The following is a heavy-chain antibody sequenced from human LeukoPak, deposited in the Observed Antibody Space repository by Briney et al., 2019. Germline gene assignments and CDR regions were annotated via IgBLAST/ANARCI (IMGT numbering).Heavy chain of an antibody. CDR1: GFTFSDYY. Sequence: GGSLRLSCAVSGFTFSDYYMSWIRQAPGKGLEWVSYISSSGSTIYYADSVKGRFTISRDNAKNSLYLQMNSLRAEDTAVYYCARASNYYYYMDVWGKGTTVTVSS. D-gene: IGHD4-11*01. CDR3: ARASNYYYYMDV. V-gene: IGHV3-11*04. J-gene: IGHJ6*03. CDR2: ISSSGSTI.